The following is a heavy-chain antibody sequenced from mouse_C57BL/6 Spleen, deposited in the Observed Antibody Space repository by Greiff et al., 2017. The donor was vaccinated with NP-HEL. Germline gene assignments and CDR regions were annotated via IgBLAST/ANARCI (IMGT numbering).Heavy chain of an antibody. Sequence: QVQLKESGAELVKPGASVKISCKASGYAFSSYWMNWVKPRPGKGLEWIGQIYPGDGDTNYNGKFKGKATLTADKSSSTAYMQLSSLTSEDSAVYFCARGPAYWGQGTTLTVSS. CDR3: ARGPAY. J-gene: IGHJ2*01. CDR1: GYAFSSYW. V-gene: IGHV1-80*01. CDR2: IYPGDGDT.